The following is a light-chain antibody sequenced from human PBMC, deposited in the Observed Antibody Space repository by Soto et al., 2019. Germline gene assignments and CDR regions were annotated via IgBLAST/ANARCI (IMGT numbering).Light chain of an antibody. CDR1: QTISDS. Sequence: DIQMTQSPSALSASVGDRVTITCRASQTISDSLAWYQQKPGKAPDLLISDVSSLERGVASRFSGSGSGTEFTLTISSMQPDDFATYYCQQYMSYSFGQGTKVDIK. CDR3: QQYMSYS. J-gene: IGKJ1*01. CDR2: DVS. V-gene: IGKV1-5*01.